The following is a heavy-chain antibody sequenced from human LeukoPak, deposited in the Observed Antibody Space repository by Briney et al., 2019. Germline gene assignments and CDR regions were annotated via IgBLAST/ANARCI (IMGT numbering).Heavy chain of an antibody. CDR3: ARDRVGATTLVRVGDY. J-gene: IGHJ4*02. D-gene: IGHD1-26*01. V-gene: IGHV3-30-3*01. CDR1: GFTFSSYA. Sequence: GGSLRLSCAASGFTFSSYAMHGVRQAPGKGLEWVALISYDGSNKYYADSVKGRFTISRDNSKNTLYLQMNSLRAEDTAVYYCARDRVGATTLVRVGDYWGQGTLVTVSS. CDR2: ISYDGSNK.